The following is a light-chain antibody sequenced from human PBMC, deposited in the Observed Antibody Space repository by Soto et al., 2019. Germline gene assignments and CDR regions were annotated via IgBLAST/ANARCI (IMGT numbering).Light chain of an antibody. V-gene: IGKV3-15*01. J-gene: IGKJ5*01. CDR1: QSVRYS. Sequence: ILITQCASTLSMSPWESVTFSFMASQSVRYSLAWYQQKPGQAPRLLIYDASTRATGIPVRFSGSGSGTEFTLTISSLQSEDFAVYYCQQYNNWPPITFGQGTGLEI. CDR2: DAS. CDR3: QQYNNWPPIT.